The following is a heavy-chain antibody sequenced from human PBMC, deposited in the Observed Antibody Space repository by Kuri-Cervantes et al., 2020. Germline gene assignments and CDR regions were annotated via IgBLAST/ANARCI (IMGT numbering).Heavy chain of an antibody. J-gene: IGHJ5*02. CDR3: ARRRSWGETDNWFDP. V-gene: IGHV5-51*01. D-gene: IGHD1-26*01. CDR1: GYSFTSYW. CDR2: IYPGDSDT. Sequence: KVSCKGSGYSFTSYWIGWVRQMPGKGLEWMGIIYPGDSDTRYSPSFQGQVTISADKSISTAYLQWSSLKASDTAMYYCARRRSWGETDNWFDPWGQGTLVTVSS.